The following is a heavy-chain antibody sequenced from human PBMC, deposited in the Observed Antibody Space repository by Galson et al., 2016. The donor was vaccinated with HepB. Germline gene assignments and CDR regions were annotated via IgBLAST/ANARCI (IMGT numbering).Heavy chain of an antibody. J-gene: IGHJ6*02. V-gene: IGHV3-23*01. D-gene: IGHD3-3*01. Sequence: SLRLSCAASGFIFSNYAMSWVRQVPGKGLKWVSAISGSGGSTHYADSVKGRFPISRDNSKNTLYLQMRSLRAEDTAVYYCAKAVTRNTIFGVVTGKEGAHYGMDVWGQGTTVTVSS. CDR2: ISGSGGST. CDR3: AKAVTRNTIFGVVTGKEGAHYGMDV. CDR1: GFIFSNYA.